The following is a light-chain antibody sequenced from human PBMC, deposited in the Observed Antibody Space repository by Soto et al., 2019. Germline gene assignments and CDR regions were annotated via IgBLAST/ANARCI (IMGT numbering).Light chain of an antibody. Sequence: DIVMTQSPDSLAVSLGERATINCKSSQSILYSPNNKNYLAWYQHKSGQPPKLLIYWASTRESGVPDRFSGSGSGTDFTLTISSLQAEDVAVYYCQQYYDTPQTFGQGTKVEIK. V-gene: IGKV4-1*01. J-gene: IGKJ1*01. CDR3: QQYYDTPQT. CDR2: WAS. CDR1: QSILYSPNNKNY.